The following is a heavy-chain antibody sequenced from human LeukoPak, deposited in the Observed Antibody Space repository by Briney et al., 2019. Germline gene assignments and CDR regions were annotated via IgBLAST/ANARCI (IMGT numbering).Heavy chain of an antibody. CDR2: INPKSGGT. V-gene: IGHV1-2*02. Sequence: GASVKVSCKASGYTFTGYFMHWVRQAPGQGLEWMGWINPKSGGTSYAQKFQGRVTMTRDTSISTAYMELTRLTSDGTAVYYCVRDYPIPYWGQGTLVTVSS. CDR1: GYTFTGYF. D-gene: IGHD2-21*01. J-gene: IGHJ4*02. CDR3: VRDYPIPY.